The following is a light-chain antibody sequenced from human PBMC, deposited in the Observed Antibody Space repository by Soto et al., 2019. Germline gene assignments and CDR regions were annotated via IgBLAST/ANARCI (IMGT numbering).Light chain of an antibody. J-gene: IGKJ1*01. Sequence: DIQMTQSPSILSASVGDRVTITCRASQSISSWLAWYQQKPGKAPNLLIHKASHLESGVPSRFSGSGSGTEFTLTISSLQPGHFATYYCQHYNTYPWTFGQGTKVDI. CDR2: KAS. CDR1: QSISSW. CDR3: QHYNTYPWT. V-gene: IGKV1-5*03.